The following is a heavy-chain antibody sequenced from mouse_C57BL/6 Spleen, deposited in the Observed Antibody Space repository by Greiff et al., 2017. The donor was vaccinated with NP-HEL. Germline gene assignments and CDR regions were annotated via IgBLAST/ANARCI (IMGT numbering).Heavy chain of an antibody. CDR1: GYTFTSYW. CDR2: INPSNGGT. V-gene: IGHV1-53*01. CDR3: ARDYYYGSSYWYFDV. J-gene: IGHJ1*03. D-gene: IGHD1-1*01. Sequence: QVQLQQSGTELVKPGASVKLSCKASGYTFTSYWMHWVKQRPGQGLEWIGNINPSNGGTNYNEKFKSKATLTVDKSSSTAYMQLSSLTSEDSAVHYCARDYYYGSSYWYFDVWGTGTTVTVSS.